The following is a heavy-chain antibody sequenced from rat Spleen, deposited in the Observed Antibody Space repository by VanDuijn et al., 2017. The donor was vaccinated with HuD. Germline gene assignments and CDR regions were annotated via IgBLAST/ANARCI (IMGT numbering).Heavy chain of an antibody. CDR3: TRRHYGYTDYFDY. J-gene: IGHJ2*01. V-gene: IGHV5-46*01. CDR1: GFTFSSFA. Sequence: EVQLVESAGGLVQPGRSLKLSCVASGFTFSSFAMAWVRQAPKKGLEWVATISSDGGRNFYRDSVKGRFTISRDNTKSTLYLQMNSLRSEDTATYYCTRRHYGYTDYFDYWGQGVMVTVSS. CDR2: ISSDGGRN. D-gene: IGHD1-9*01.